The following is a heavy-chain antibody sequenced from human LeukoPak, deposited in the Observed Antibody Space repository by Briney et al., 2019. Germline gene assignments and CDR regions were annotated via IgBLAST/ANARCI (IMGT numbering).Heavy chain of an antibody. Sequence: GASVKVSCKASGYSLTTYYIHWIRQAPGQGLEWMAVISPSGGSTNYAQKFQGRVTMTRDTPTNTVYMELSSLRTEDTAVYYCASNSPNSSGYSDAFDIWGQGTMVTVSS. CDR1: GYSLTTYY. V-gene: IGHV1-46*01. D-gene: IGHD3-22*01. J-gene: IGHJ3*02. CDR3: ASNSPNSSGYSDAFDI. CDR2: ISPSGGST.